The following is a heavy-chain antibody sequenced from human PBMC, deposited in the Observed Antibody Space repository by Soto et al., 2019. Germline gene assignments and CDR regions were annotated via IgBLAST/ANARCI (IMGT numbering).Heavy chain of an antibody. J-gene: IGHJ4*02. V-gene: IGHV3-11*01. CDR3: ARDKRGTAIRPDY. D-gene: IGHD5-18*01. Sequence: GGSLRLSRPASGFTFSDYYMSWIRQAPGKGLEWVSYISSSGSTIYYADSVKGRFTISRDNAKNSLYLQMNSLRAEDTAVYYCARDKRGTAIRPDYWGQGTLVTVSS. CDR1: GFTFSDYY. CDR2: ISSSGSTI.